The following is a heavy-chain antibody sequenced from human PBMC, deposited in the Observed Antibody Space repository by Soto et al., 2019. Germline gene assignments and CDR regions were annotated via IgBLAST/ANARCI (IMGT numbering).Heavy chain of an antibody. J-gene: IGHJ6*02. Sequence: ASVKVSCKASGFTFTSSAVQWVRQARGQRLEWIGWIVVGSGNTNYAQKFQERVTITRDMSTSTAYMELSSLRSEDTAVYYCAADGRIAAAGTVYYYYGTDVWGQGTTVTVSS. CDR3: AADGRIAAAGTVYYYYGTDV. V-gene: IGHV1-58*01. D-gene: IGHD6-13*01. CDR1: GFTFTSSA. CDR2: IVVGSGNT.